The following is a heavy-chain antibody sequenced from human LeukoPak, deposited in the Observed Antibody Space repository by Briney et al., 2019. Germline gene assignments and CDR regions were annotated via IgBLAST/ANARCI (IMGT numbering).Heavy chain of an antibody. D-gene: IGHD6-13*01. Sequence: GGSLRLSCVTSGFRFTKAWMSWVRQAPGKGLEWVSVIYSGGSTYYADSVKGRFTISRHNSKNTLYLQMNSLRAEDTAVYYCASGLYSVDYWGQGTLVTVSS. V-gene: IGHV3-53*04. J-gene: IGHJ4*02. CDR3: ASGLYSVDY. CDR1: GFRFTKAW. CDR2: IYSGGST.